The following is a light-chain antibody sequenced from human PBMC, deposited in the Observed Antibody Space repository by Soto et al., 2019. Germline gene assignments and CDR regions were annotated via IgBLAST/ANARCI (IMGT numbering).Light chain of an antibody. J-gene: IGKJ2*01. V-gene: IGKV3-20*01. CDR2: GAS. CDR1: QSVSSSY. Sequence: EIVLTQSPGTLSLSPGERATLSCRASQSVSSSYLAWYQQKPGHAPRLLIYGASSRATGIPDRFSGSGSGTDFTLTISRLEPEDFAVYYCQQYGSSPRYTFGQGTKLGIK. CDR3: QQYGSSPRYT.